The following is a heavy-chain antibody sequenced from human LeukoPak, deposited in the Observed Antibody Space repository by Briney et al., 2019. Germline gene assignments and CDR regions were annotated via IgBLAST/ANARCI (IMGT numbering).Heavy chain of an antibody. CDR2: FNNSGRS. Sequence: PSETLSLTCTVSDDSISDYYRGWIRQPPGKGLEWIGYFNNSGRSTYNPSLKSRVTISADTSKNHFSLKLNSVTTADTAVYYCTRGAGWLIDYWGQGILVTVSS. V-gene: IGHV4-59*01. D-gene: IGHD3-16*01. CDR1: DDSISDYY. CDR3: TRGAGWLIDY. J-gene: IGHJ4*02.